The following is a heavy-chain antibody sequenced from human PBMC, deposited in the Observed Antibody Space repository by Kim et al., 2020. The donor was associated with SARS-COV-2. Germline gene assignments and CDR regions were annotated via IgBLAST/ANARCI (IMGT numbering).Heavy chain of an antibody. V-gene: IGHV4-59*13. D-gene: IGHD4-17*01. CDR2: IYDSGST. Sequence: SETLSLTCTVSGGSITSDYWSWIRQPPGKGLEWIGYIYDSGSTNDNPSLKSRVTISVDTSKNQFSLKLSSVTAADTAVYYFSRWVHDYGDFSLQYWCQGTLATLPS. CDR3: SRWVHDYGDFSLQY. J-gene: IGHJ4*02. CDR1: GGSITSDY.